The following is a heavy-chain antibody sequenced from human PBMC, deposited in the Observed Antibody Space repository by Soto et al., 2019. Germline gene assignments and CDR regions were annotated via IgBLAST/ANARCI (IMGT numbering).Heavy chain of an antibody. Sequence: LSLSCAVSGFTLTTYSMNWVRQAPGKGLEWISSINKNGFTIYYADSVKGRFTISRDYAKNSLYLQMDSLRHEDTAVYYCARGAVTGTSLFDYWGLGTLVTVSS. D-gene: IGHD6-19*01. CDR1: GFTLTTYS. CDR2: INKNGFTI. CDR3: ARGAVTGTSLFDY. J-gene: IGHJ4*02. V-gene: IGHV3-48*02.